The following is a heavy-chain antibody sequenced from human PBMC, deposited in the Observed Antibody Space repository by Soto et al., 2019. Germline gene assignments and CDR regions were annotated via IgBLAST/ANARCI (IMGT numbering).Heavy chain of an antibody. V-gene: IGHV3-30*03. CDR3: ARAVYNWNDGFFDC. CDR2: ISYDEINK. D-gene: IGHD1-1*01. CDR1: GFTFSSYG. J-gene: IGHJ4*02. Sequence: QVQLVESGGGGVQPGRSLRLSCAASGFTFSSYGMHWVRQAPGKGLEWVAIISYDEINKYYADSVKGRFTISRDNSKNTLYLQMNSLRAEDTAVYYCARAVYNWNDGFFDCWGQGTLVTVSS.